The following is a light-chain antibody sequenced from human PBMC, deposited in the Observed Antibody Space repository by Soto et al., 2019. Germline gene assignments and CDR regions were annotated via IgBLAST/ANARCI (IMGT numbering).Light chain of an antibody. CDR3: QSYDSSLSGLV. J-gene: IGLJ1*01. V-gene: IGLV1-40*01. CDR1: SSNIGAGYD. CDR2: GNS. Sequence: QSALTQPPSVSGAPGQRVTISCTESSSNIGAGYDVHWYQQLPGTAPKLLIYGNSNRPSGVPDRFSGSKSGTSASLAITGLQAEDEADYYCQSYDSSLSGLVFGTGTKVTVL.